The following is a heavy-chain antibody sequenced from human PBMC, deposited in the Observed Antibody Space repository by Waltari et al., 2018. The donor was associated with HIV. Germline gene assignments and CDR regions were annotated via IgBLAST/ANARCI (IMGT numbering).Heavy chain of an antibody. V-gene: IGHV3-23*01. Sequence: EVQLLESGGGLVQPGGSVRLSCAASGFTFSNYRMSWVRQAPGKGLEVVSTIMGIGDKTYYADSVKGRFTISRDNSKNTLFMQMNSLRADDTAVYYCAKAPGVNGVNYFDYWGQGSLVTVTS. CDR2: IMGIGDKT. J-gene: IGHJ4*02. CDR1: GFTFSNYR. CDR3: AKAPGVNGVNYFDY. D-gene: IGHD1-1*01.